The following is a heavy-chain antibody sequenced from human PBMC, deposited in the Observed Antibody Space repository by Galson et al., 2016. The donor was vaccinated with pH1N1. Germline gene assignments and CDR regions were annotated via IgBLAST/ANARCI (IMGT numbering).Heavy chain of an antibody. CDR3: AGGGYCSGGSCYDVFDY. CDR2: MNPNNDNT. CDR1: GYTFTDYD. Sequence: SVKVSCKASGYTFTDYDINWVRQGTGQGLEWMGWMNPNNDNTGYAQKFQGRVTMTRNTSISTAYMELSSLRSEDTAVYYCAGGGYCSGGSCYDVFDYWGQGTLVTVS. D-gene: IGHD2-15*01. J-gene: IGHJ4*02. V-gene: IGHV1-8*01.